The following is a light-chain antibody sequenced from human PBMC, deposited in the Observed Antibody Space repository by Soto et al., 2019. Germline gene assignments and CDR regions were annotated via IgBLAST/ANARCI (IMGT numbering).Light chain of an antibody. CDR1: SSDIGTYKY. V-gene: IGLV2-14*01. Sequence: QSALAQPASVSGSPGQSVTIACTGTSSDIGTYKYVSWYQHHPGKVPPLLIYEVSNRPSGISSRFSASKSGNTASLTISGLQAEDEADYYCSSYSSGSTLGVFGTGTKLTVL. CDR3: SSYSSGSTLGV. CDR2: EVS. J-gene: IGLJ3*02.